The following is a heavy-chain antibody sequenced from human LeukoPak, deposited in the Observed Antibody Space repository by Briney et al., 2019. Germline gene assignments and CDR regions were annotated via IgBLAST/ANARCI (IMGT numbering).Heavy chain of an antibody. CDR1: GFKFDDYY. J-gene: IGHJ5*02. V-gene: IGHV3-9*03. CDR3: AKGGSNGWYADH. D-gene: IGHD6-19*01. CDR2: ISWSTATI. Sequence: PGMSLRLSCVGSGFKFDDYYMHWVRQVPGKGLEWVTGISWSTATIAYADSVKGRFTISRDNAKNSLYLQMNSLRPEDMALYYCAKGGSNGWYADHWGQGTLVTVSS.